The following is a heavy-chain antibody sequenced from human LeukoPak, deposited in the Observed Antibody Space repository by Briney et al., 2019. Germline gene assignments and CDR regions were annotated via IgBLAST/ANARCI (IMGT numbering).Heavy chain of an antibody. CDR3: ASVAVGYSSNGPHDFDY. J-gene: IGHJ4*02. Sequence: ASVKVSCKASGYTFTSYGISWVRQAPGQGLEWMGWISAYNGNTNYAQKLRGRVTMTTDTSTSTAYMELRSLRSDDTAVYYCASVAVGYSSNGPHDFDYWGQGTLVTVSS. CDR1: GYTFTSYG. D-gene: IGHD6-13*01. V-gene: IGHV1-18*01. CDR2: ISAYNGNT.